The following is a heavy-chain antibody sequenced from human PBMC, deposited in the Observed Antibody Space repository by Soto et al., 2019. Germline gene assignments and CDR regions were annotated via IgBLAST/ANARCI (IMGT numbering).Heavy chain of an antibody. J-gene: IGHJ6*03. D-gene: IGHD2-2*01. CDR3: ARGGRYCSSTSCYCYRVQDYYMED. Sequence: PGGSLRLSCAASGLTFSSYAMSWVRQAPGKGLEWVSAISGSGGSTYYADSVKGRFTISRDNSKNTLYLQMNSLRAEDTAVYYCARGGRYCSSTSCYCYRVQDYYMEDWGKGTTVRVSS. CDR2: ISGSGGST. CDR1: GLTFSSYA. V-gene: IGHV3-23*01.